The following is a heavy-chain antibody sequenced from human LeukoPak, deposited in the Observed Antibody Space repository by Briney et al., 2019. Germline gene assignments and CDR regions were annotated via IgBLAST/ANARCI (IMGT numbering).Heavy chain of an antibody. CDR3: ARKFLGSRGYYFDY. V-gene: IGHV1-8*01. Sequence: ASVKVSCKASGYTFTSYDINWVRQATGQGLEWMGWMNPNTGNTGYAQKFQGRVTMTRDTSISTAYMELSSLRSDDTAVYYCARKFLGSRGYYFDYWGQGTLVTVSS. D-gene: IGHD3-10*01. CDR1: GYTFTSYD. CDR2: MNPNTGNT. J-gene: IGHJ4*02.